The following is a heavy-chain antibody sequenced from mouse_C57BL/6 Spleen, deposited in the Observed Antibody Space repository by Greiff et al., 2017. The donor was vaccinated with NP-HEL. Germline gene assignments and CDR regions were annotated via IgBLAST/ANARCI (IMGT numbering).Heavy chain of an antibody. Sequence: QVQLQQSGAELVRPGASVTLSCKASGYTFTDYEMHWVKQTPVHGLEWIGAIDPETGGTAYNQKFKGKAILTADKSSSTAYMELRSLTSEDSAVYYGTRIYYYGSRRYYFDYWGQGTTLTVSS. D-gene: IGHD1-1*01. CDR3: TRIYYYGSRRYYFDY. J-gene: IGHJ2*01. V-gene: IGHV1-15*01. CDR2: IDPETGGT. CDR1: GYTFTDYE.